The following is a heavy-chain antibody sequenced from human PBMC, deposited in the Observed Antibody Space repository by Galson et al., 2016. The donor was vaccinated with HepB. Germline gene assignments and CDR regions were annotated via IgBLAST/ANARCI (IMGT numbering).Heavy chain of an antibody. J-gene: IGHJ4*01. Sequence: SLRLSCAASGFMFSSYAMHWVRQAPGKGLEWVANVSPNGGEEYYVDSVKGRFTISRDNAGTSLFLQMDSLRVDDTAVYYCAATTVGSGGTRRFDHWGHGILVTVSS. CDR2: VSPNGGEE. V-gene: IGHV3-7*02. CDR1: GFMFSSYA. D-gene: IGHD4-11*01. CDR3: AATTVGSGGTRRFDH.